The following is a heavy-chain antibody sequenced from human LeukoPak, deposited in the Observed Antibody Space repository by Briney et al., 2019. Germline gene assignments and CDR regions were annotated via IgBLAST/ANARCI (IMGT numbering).Heavy chain of an antibody. CDR3: AKGAAAGKVDWFDP. D-gene: IGHD6-13*01. CDR2: IDQDGSAE. J-gene: IGHJ5*02. Sequence: GGSLRLSCAASGFTFSNYWMSWVRQSPGRGLEWVANIDQDGSAEYYVDSVRGRFTIFRDTSVNTLFLQMNSLGAEDTAVYYCAKGAAAGKVDWFDPWGQGTLVTVSS. V-gene: IGHV3-7*03. CDR1: GFTFSNYW.